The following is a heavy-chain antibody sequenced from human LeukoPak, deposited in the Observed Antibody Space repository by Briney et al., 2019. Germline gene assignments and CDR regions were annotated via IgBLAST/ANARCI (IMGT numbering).Heavy chain of an antibody. Sequence: SETLSLTCTVSGGSISTYYWGWIRRPPGKGLEWIGSIYYSGSTYYNPSLKSRVTVSVDTSKNQFSLNLSSVTAADTAVYYCVRGSTLRHYQYWGQGTLVTVSS. V-gene: IGHV4-39*01. J-gene: IGHJ4*02. CDR3: VRGSTLRHYQY. CDR2: IYYSGST. CDR1: GGSISTYY. D-gene: IGHD3-16*01.